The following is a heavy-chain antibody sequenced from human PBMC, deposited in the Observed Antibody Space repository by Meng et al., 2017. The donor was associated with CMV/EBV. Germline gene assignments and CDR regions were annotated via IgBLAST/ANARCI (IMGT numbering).Heavy chain of an antibody. CDR1: GGTFSTFA. D-gene: IGHD1-26*01. V-gene: IGHV1-69*12. Sequence: QGRLVPSGAEVKKPGSSVKVSCKTSGGTFSTFAISWVRQAPGEGLEWMGGIIPVFETANYAERFQDRVTITADDSTTTAYMELSSLRADDTALYFCARGGDSWYSDYWGQGTLVTVSS. J-gene: IGHJ4*02. CDR3: ARGGDSWYSDY. CDR2: IIPVFETA.